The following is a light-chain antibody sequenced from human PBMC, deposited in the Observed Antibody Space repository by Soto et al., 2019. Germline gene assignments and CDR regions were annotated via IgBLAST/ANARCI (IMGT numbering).Light chain of an antibody. CDR2: DVT. Sequence: QSALTQPHSVSGSPGQSVTISCTGTSSDVGGYSYVSWYQQHPGKAPQLIIYDVTERPSGVPDRFSGSKSGNTASLTISGLQAADEADYYCCSYTGSYSYVFGIGTKLTVL. CDR1: SSDVGGYSY. J-gene: IGLJ1*01. CDR3: CSYTGSYSYV. V-gene: IGLV2-11*01.